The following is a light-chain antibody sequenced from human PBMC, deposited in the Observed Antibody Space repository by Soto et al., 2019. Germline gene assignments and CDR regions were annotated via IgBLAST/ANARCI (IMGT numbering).Light chain of an antibody. J-gene: IGKJ1*01. CDR3: HHYET. CDR2: GAS. Sequence: EIVFAHSPGTLSFSPVDRATLSCRASQSVSRSYLGWYQQKPGQAPRLLMYGASIRAAGVPDRFSGSGSGTEFTLTISRLEPEDFTVYYCHHYETFGQGTKVDIK. CDR1: QSVSRSY. V-gene: IGKV3-20*01.